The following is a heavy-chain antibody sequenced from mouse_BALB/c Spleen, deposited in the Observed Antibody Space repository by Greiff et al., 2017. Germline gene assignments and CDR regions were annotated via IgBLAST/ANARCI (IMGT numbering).Heavy chain of an antibody. V-gene: IGHV2-9*02. CDR2: IWAGGST. CDR1: GFSLTSYG. CDR3: ARDREFITTVYYAMDY. D-gene: IGHD1-2*01. J-gene: IGHJ4*01. Sequence: QVQLQQSGPGLVAPSQSLSITCTVSGFSLTSYGVHWVRQPPGKGLEWLGVIWAGGSTNYNSALMSRLSISKDNSKSQVFLKMNSLQTDDTAMYYCARDREFITTVYYAMDYWGQGTSVTVSS.